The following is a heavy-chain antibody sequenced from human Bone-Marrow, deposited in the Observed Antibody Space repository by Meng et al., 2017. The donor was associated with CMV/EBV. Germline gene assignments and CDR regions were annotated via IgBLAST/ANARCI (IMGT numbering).Heavy chain of an antibody. J-gene: IGHJ4*02. CDR3: EMSDILTGLESY. V-gene: IGHV3-30-3*01. CDR2: ISYDGSNK. Sequence: GESLKISCAASGFTFSSYAMHWVRQAPGKGLEWVAVISYDGSNKYYADSVKGRFTISRDNSKNTLYLQMNSLRAEDTAVYYCEMSDILTGLESYWGQGTLVTVSS. CDR1: GFTFSSYA. D-gene: IGHD3-9*01.